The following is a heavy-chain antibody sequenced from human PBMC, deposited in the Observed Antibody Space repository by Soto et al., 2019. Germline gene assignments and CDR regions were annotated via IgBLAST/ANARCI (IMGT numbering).Heavy chain of an antibody. J-gene: IGHJ4*02. D-gene: IGHD3-16*01. CDR3: GRDYEGFDY. CDR2: ISHSGTV. Sequence: SETLSLTCDVSSVSITSSNWWTWVRQPPGKGLEWLGKISHSGTVNYNATLRSRVTISVDKPKNQLSLKLMSVTAADTAVYYCGRDYEGFDYGGPGILVPVSS. V-gene: IGHV4-4*02. CDR1: SVSITSSNW.